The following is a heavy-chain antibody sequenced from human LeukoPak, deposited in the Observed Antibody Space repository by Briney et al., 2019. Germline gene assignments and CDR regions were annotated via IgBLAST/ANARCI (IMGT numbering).Heavy chain of an antibody. CDR1: GVSVSSNNYY. CDR2: VFYSGTT. V-gene: IGHV4-39*01. CDR3: ARLARSTRDYSWHFDL. Sequence: SETLSLTCTVSGVSVSSNNYYWTWLRQPPGMGLQWIGTVFYSGTTYYNPSLKSRATTSVDTSKNQFSLKLSSVTVTDMAVYYCARLARSTRDYSWHFDLWGRGTLVTVSS. D-gene: IGHD4-17*01. J-gene: IGHJ2*01.